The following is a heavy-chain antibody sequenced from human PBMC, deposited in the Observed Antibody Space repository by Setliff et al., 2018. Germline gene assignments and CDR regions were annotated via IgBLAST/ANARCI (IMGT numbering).Heavy chain of an antibody. Sequence: GGSLRLPCAASGFTFSDYYMSWVRQAPGKGLEWVANIKQDGSDKYYVDSVKGRFTISRDNAKNSLYLQMNNLRAEDTAVYYCARGGYSYGYWGQGTLVTVSS. CDR1: GFTFSDYY. CDR2: IKQDGSDK. CDR3: ARGGYSYGY. D-gene: IGHD5-18*01. J-gene: IGHJ4*02. V-gene: IGHV3-7*04.